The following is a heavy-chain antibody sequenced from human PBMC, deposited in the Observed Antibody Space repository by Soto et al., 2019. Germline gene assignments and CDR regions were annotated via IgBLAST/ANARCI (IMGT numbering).Heavy chain of an antibody. D-gene: IGHD1-26*01. Sequence: QVQLVQSGAEVKKPGASVKVSCKASGYTFTNYGISWVRQAPGQGLEWMGWINAYNDNTNYAQRVQGRVTMTTDTSTGIAYMELRSLTSDDTAVYYCARVDRLVGAPSQNWGQGTLVTVSS. CDR2: INAYNDNT. CDR3: ARVDRLVGAPSQN. V-gene: IGHV1-18*01. CDR1: GYTFTNYG. J-gene: IGHJ1*01.